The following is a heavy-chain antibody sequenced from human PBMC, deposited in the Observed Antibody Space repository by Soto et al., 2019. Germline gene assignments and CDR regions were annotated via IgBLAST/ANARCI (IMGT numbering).Heavy chain of an antibody. J-gene: IGHJ4*02. V-gene: IGHV4-59*08. Sequence: SSETLSLTCPVSGGSISSYYLSWIRQPPGKGLEWIGYIYYSGSTTYNPSLKSRVTISVDTSKNQFSLELNSVTAADTAVYYCARRYGPGFDYWGQGTLVTVSS. CDR2: IYYSGST. CDR3: ARRYGPGFDY. D-gene: IGHD4-17*01. CDR1: GGSISSYY.